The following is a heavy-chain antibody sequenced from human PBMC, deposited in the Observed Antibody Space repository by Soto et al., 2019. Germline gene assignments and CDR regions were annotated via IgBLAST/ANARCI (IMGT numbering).Heavy chain of an antibody. V-gene: IGHV3-30-3*01. CDR3: ARDPSRGSDA. Sequence: QVQLVESGGGVVQPGRSLRLSCAASGFTFSSYAMHWVRQAPGKGLEWVAVISYDGSNKYYADSVKGRFTISRDNSKNTLYLQMNSLSAEDTAVYYCARDPSRGSDAWGQGTLVTVSS. CDR1: GFTFSSYA. CDR2: ISYDGSNK. J-gene: IGHJ5*02. D-gene: IGHD3-16*01.